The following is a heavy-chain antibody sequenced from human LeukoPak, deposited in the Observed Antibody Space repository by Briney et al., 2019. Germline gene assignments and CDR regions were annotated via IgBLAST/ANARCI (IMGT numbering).Heavy chain of an antibody. Sequence: GTSVKVSCKASGFTFTSSAVQWVRQARGQRLEWIGWIVVGSGNTNYAQKFQERVTITRDMSTSTAYMELSSLRSEGTAVYYCAADRFGELLLDWGQGTLVTVSS. D-gene: IGHD3-10*01. V-gene: IGHV1-58*01. CDR3: AADRFGELLLD. CDR1: GFTFTSSA. CDR2: IVVGSGNT. J-gene: IGHJ4*02.